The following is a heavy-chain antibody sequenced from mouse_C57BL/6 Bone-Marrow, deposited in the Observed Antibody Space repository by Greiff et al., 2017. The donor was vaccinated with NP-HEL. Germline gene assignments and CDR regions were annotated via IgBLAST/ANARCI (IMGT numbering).Heavy chain of an antibody. CDR2: ISSGSSTI. CDR3: ARRWEGYYAMDY. J-gene: IGHJ4*01. V-gene: IGHV5-17*01. CDR1: GFTFSDYG. Sequence: EVQLVESGGGLVKPGGSLKLSCAASGFTFSDYGMHWVRQAPEKGLEWVAYISSGSSTIYYADTVKGRFTISRDNAKNTRFLQMTSLRSEDTAMYYCARRWEGYYAMDYWGQGTSVTVSS. D-gene: IGHD1-1*02.